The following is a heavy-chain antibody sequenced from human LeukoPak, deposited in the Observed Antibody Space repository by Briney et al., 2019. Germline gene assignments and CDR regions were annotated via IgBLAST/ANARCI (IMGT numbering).Heavy chain of an antibody. CDR3: ARDMSGNCGGDCYAFDY. Sequence: SETLSLTCTVSGGSFSTNSNYWGWIRQPPGKGLEWIGRLYYSGSTNYNPSLKGRVTISVDTSKKQFSLKLSSVTAADTAVYYCARDMSGNCGGDCYAFDYWGQGTLVTVSS. CDR2: LYYSGST. J-gene: IGHJ4*02. D-gene: IGHD2-21*02. V-gene: IGHV4-39*07. CDR1: GGSFSTNSNY.